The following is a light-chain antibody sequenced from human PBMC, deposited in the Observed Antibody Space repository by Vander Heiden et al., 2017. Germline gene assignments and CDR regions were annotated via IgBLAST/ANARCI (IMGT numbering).Light chain of an antibody. CDR2: GNA. V-gene: IGLV1-40*01. Sequence: QSVLTQPPSLSAAPGQRVTIPCTGGSANIRAGYDVHWYQQLPGTAPKLLIYGNANRPSGVPDRFSGSKSGTSASLAITRLQAEDEADYYCQSYDSSLSSVVFAGGTKLTVL. J-gene: IGLJ2*01. CDR1: SANIRAGYD. CDR3: QSYDSSLSSVV.